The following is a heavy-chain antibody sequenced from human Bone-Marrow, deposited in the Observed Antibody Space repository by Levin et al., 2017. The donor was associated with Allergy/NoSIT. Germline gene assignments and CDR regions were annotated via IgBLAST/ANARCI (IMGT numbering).Heavy chain of an antibody. CDR3: ARRLRGGPFDY. D-gene: IGHD4-17*01. J-gene: IGHJ4*02. CDR2: IIHSEDT. Sequence: SQTLSLTCAVYGESFTGHFWSWIRQPPGKGLEWIGEIIHSEDTNYIPSHSNPSLKSRVSISIDTPKNQFSLKLSSVTAADTAVYYCARRLRGGPFDYWGQGTLVTVSS. CDR1: GESFTGHF. V-gene: IGHV4-34*12.